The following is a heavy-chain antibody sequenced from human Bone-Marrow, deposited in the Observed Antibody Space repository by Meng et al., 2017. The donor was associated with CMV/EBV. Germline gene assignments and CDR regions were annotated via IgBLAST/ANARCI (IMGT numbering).Heavy chain of an antibody. CDR1: GFTFSSYG. Sequence: GESLKISCAASGFTFSSYGMHWVRQAPGKGLEWVAFIRYDGSNKYYADSVKGRFTISRDNSKNTPYLQMNSLRAEDTAVYYCAKGAGTRYDFWSGYYTGIESYYYYGMDVWGQGTTVTVSS. V-gene: IGHV3-30*02. CDR3: AKGAGTRYDFWSGYYTGIESYYYYGMDV. J-gene: IGHJ6*02. D-gene: IGHD3-3*01. CDR2: IRYDGSNK.